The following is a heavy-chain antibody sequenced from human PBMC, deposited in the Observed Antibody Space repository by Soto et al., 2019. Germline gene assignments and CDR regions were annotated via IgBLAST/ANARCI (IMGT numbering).Heavy chain of an antibody. J-gene: IGHJ5*02. V-gene: IGHV1-8*01. CDR2: MNPNSGNT. CDR1: GYTFTSYD. CDR3: ARGAYSAIPYNWFDP. D-gene: IGHD2-2*02. Sequence: QVQLVQSGAEVKKPGASVKVSCQASGYTFTSYDINWVRQATGQGLEWMGWMNPNSGNTGYAQKFQGRVTMTRNTSISTDYMELRSLSSEDTAVYYCARGAYSAIPYNWFDPWGQGTLVTVSS.